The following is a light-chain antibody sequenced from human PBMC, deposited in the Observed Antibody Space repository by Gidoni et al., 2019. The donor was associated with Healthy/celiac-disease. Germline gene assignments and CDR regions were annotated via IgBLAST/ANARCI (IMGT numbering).Light chain of an antibody. V-gene: IGKV1-5*03. CDR1: QSISSW. CDR2: KAS. CDR3: QQYNTGGT. J-gene: IGKJ1*01. Sequence: DIQMTQSPSPMSASVGDRVTITCRASQSISSWLAWYQQKPGKAPKLLIYKASSLESGVPSRFSGSGSGTEFTLTISILQPDDFATYYCQQYNTGGTFGQGTKVEIK.